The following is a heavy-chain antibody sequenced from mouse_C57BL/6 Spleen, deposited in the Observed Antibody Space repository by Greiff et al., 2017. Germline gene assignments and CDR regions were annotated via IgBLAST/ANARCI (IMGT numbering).Heavy chain of an antibody. CDR1: GFTFSDYY. Sequence: EVKLVASEGGLVQPGSSMKLSCTASGFTFSDYYMAWVRQVPEKGLEWVANINYDGSSTYYLDSLTGRFIISRDNAKNILYLQMSSLKSEDTATYYCAREFYYYGSSYYFDYWGQGTTLTVSS. V-gene: IGHV5-16*01. D-gene: IGHD1-1*01. CDR3: AREFYYYGSSYYFDY. CDR2: INYDGSST. J-gene: IGHJ2*01.